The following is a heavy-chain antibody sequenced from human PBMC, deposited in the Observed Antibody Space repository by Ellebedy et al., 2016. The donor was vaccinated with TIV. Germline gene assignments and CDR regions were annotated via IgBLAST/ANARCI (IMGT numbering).Heavy chain of an antibody. CDR1: GFSFSSYW. CDR3: ARDGSYGDFLSPTHAFEI. CDR2: IRQDGNDK. V-gene: IGHV3-7*01. D-gene: IGHD4-17*01. J-gene: IGHJ3*02. Sequence: GESLKISCAASGFSFSSYWMGWVRQAPGKGLEWVANIRQDGNDKYYVESVKGRFIISRDNAKNSLYLQMNSLRAEDTALYYCARDGSYGDFLSPTHAFEIWGQGTMVTVSS.